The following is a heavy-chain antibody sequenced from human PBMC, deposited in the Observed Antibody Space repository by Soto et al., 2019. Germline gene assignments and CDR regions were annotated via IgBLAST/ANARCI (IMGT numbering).Heavy chain of an antibody. CDR3: AREMATRYYFDY. J-gene: IGHJ4*02. CDR2: ISSSGAGI. Sequence: QVQLVESGGDLVKPGGSLRLSCAASGFTFSDYYMTWIRQAPGKGLEWVSYISSSGAGIYYADSVKGRFTISRDNAKNSLYLQMNSLRAEDTAVYYCAREMATRYYFDYWGQGTLVTVSS. V-gene: IGHV3-11*01. CDR1: GFTFSDYY. D-gene: IGHD5-12*01.